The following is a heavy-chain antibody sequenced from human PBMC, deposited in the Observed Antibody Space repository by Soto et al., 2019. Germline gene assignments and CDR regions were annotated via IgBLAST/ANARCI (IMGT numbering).Heavy chain of an antibody. Sequence: QVQLVQSGAEVKKPGSSVMVSCKASGGTFSSYAISWVRQAPGQGLEWMGGIIPIFGTANYAQKFQGRVTITADESTSTAYMELSSLRSEDTAVYYCATPRYCSGGSCHPIFDYWGQGTLVTVSS. CDR2: IIPIFGTA. CDR1: GGTFSSYA. V-gene: IGHV1-69*01. CDR3: ATPRYCSGGSCHPIFDY. D-gene: IGHD2-15*01. J-gene: IGHJ4*02.